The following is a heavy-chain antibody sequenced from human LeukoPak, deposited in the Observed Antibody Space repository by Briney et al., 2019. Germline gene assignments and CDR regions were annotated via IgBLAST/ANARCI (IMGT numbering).Heavy chain of an antibody. CDR1: GFTFSSFG. V-gene: IGHV3-23*01. J-gene: IGHJ6*03. Sequence: PGGSLRLSCAASGFTFSSFGMTWVRQAQAPGKGLEWVSGISGSDGSTYYADSVKGRFTISRDNSKNTLYLQMNSLRAEDTAVYYCAKRLWFGELPRSGIDMDVWGKGTTVTISS. CDR3: AKRLWFGELPRSGIDMDV. CDR2: ISGSDGST. D-gene: IGHD3-10*01.